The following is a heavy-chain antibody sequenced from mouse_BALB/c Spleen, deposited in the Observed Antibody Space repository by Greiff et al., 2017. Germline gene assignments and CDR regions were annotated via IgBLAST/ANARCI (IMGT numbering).Heavy chain of an antibody. CDR2: ISYSGST. J-gene: IGHJ4*01. CDR1: GYSITSDYA. D-gene: IGHD1-1*01. Sequence: EVKLQESGPGLVKPSQSLSLTCTVTGYSITSDYAWNWIRQFPGNKLEWMGYISYSGSTSYNPSLKSRISITRDTSKNQFFLQLNSVTTEDTATYYCAHYGSSFDAMDYWGQGTSVTVSS. CDR3: AHYGSSFDAMDY. V-gene: IGHV3-2*02.